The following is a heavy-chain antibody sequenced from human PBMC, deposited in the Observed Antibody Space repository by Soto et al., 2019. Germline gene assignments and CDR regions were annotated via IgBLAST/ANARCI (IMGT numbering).Heavy chain of an antibody. Sequence: TSETLSLTCAVYGGSFSGYYWSLIRQPPGKGLEWIGEINHSGSTNYNPSLKSRVTISVDTSKNQFSLKLSSVTAEDTAVYYCARDMVRGMDVWGQGTTVTVSS. D-gene: IGHD3-10*01. J-gene: IGHJ6*02. V-gene: IGHV4-34*01. CDR3: ARDMVRGMDV. CDR1: GGSFSGYY. CDR2: INHSGST.